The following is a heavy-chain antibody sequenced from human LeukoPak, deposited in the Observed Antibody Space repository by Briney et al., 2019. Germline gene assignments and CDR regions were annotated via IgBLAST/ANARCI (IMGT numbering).Heavy chain of an antibody. D-gene: IGHD3-10*01. CDR1: GLTFRSYS. CDR2: ISTSTI. CDR3: ARHRELRYYMDV. V-gene: IGHV3-48*01. Sequence: GGSLRLSCGASGLTFRSYSMNWVRQAPGKGLEWVSYISTSTIYYADSVKGRFTISRDNAENSLYLQMNSLRAEDTAVYYCARHRELRYYMDVWGKGTTVTVSS. J-gene: IGHJ6*03.